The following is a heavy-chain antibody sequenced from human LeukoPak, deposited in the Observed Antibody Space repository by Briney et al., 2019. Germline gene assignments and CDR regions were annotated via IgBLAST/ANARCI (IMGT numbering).Heavy chain of an antibody. Sequence: GGSLRLSCAASEFTFSTYGMHWVRQAPGKGLEWVAVISYDGSYKFYADSMKGRFTISRDNSKSTLYLQMNSLRAEDTAVYYCAKDRYSGLNTIDYWGQGTLVTVSS. CDR1: EFTFSTYG. J-gene: IGHJ4*02. CDR2: ISYDGSYK. V-gene: IGHV3-30*18. CDR3: AKDRYSGLNTIDY. D-gene: IGHD6-13*01.